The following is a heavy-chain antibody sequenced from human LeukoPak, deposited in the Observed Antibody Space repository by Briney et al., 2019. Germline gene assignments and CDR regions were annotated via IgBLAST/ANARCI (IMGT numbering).Heavy chain of an antibody. V-gene: IGHV3-21*01. CDR1: GFTFSSYS. CDR2: ISSSSSYI. CDR3: ARDSPGYCSGGSCYGLDY. J-gene: IGHJ4*02. Sequence: GGSLRLSCAASGFTFSSYSMNWVRQAPGQGLEWVSSISSSSSYIYYADSVKGRFTISRGNAKNSLYLQMNSLRAEDTAVYYCARDSPGYCSGGSCYGLDYWGQGTLVTVSS. D-gene: IGHD2-15*01.